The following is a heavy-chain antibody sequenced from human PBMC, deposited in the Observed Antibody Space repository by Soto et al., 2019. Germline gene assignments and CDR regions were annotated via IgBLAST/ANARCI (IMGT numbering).Heavy chain of an antibody. Sequence: GESLKISCKGSGYSFTSYWIGWVRQMPGKGLEWTGIIYPGDSDTRYSPSFQGQVTISADKSISTAYLQWSSLKASDTAMYYCVSPETSRGGPAEYFQHWGQGTLVTVSS. CDR3: VSPETSRGGPAEYFQH. J-gene: IGHJ1*01. CDR2: IYPGDSDT. V-gene: IGHV5-51*01. CDR1: GYSFTSYW. D-gene: IGHD3-10*01.